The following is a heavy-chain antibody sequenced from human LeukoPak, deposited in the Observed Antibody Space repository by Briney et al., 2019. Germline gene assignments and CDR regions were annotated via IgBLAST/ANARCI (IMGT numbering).Heavy chain of an antibody. Sequence: SETLSLTCTVSSGSISSYYWSWIRQPAGKGLEWIGRIYTSGSTNYNASLKSRVSMSVDTSKNQFSLKLSSVTAADTAVYYCARHLSRWELPDYWGQGTLVTVSS. J-gene: IGHJ4*02. CDR3: ARHLSRWELPDY. CDR2: IYTSGST. V-gene: IGHV4-4*07. CDR1: SGSISSYY. D-gene: IGHD1-26*01.